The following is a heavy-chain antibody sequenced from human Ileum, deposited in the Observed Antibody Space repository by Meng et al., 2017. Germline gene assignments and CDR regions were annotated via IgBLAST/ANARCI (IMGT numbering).Heavy chain of an antibody. CDR1: GFTFSGSA. CDR3: TRLYSAG. V-gene: IGHV3-73*02. D-gene: IGHD6-13*01. CDR2: ITSKTNGYAT. J-gene: IGHJ4*02. Sequence: EVQLVESGGGLVQPGWSLKLSCTASGFTFSGSAMHWVRQASGKGLEWVGRITSKTNGYATAYAASVKGRFTISRDDSKNTAYLQMSSLKTEDTAVYYCTRLYSAGWGQGTLVTVSS.